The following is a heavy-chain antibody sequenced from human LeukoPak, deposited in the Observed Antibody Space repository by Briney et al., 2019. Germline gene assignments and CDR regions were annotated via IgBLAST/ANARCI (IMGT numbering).Heavy chain of an antibody. CDR1: GGSISTYY. J-gene: IGHJ4*02. CDR3: ARGGPGRNSWRYYLDS. CDR2: IYYTGNA. D-gene: IGHD4-23*01. V-gene: IGHV4-59*01. Sequence: SETLSLTCTVSGGSISTYYWSWVRQSPGTGLEWIGYIYYTGNANYNPSLKGRVTISVDTSKNQFSLNLNSVTEADAAVYYCARGGPGRNSWRYYLDSWGQGTLVTVSS.